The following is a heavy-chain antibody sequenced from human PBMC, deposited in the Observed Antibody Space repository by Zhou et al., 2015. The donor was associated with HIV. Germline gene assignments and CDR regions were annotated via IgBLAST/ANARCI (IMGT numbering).Heavy chain of an antibody. Sequence: EVQLVESGGGLVKPGRSLRLSCAASGFTFDDYAMHWVRQPPGKGLEWVSGISWNSGSIGYADSLKGRFTISRDNSRNTVYLQMNRLKAEDTAVYYCATDARASSVITVVVPFYYYMDVWGKGTTVTVSS. CDR3: ATDARASSVITVVVPFYYYMDV. V-gene: IGHV3-9*01. D-gene: IGHD2-2*01. J-gene: IGHJ6*03. CDR2: ISWNSGSI. CDR1: GFTFDDYA.